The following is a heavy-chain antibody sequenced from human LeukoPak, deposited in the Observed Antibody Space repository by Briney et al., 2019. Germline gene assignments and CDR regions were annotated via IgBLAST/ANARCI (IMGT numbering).Heavy chain of an antibody. V-gene: IGHV1-69*13. Sequence: SVKVSCKASGGTFSSYAISWVRQAPGQGLEWMGGIIPIFGTANYAQKFQGRVTITADESTSTAYMELSSLRSEDTAVYYCAREPHASGGYCGGGSCYHNWFDPWGQGTLVTVSS. J-gene: IGHJ5*02. CDR3: AREPHASGGYCGGGSCYHNWFDP. CDR2: IIPIFGTA. D-gene: IGHD2-15*01. CDR1: GGTFSSYA.